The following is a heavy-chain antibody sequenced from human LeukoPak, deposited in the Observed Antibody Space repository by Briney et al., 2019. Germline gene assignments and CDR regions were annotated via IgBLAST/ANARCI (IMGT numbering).Heavy chain of an antibody. CDR3: AWWLTEAFDI. CDR2: INHSGST. CDR1: GGSFSGYY. Sequence: PSETLSLTCAVYGGSFSGYYWSWIRQPPGKGLEWIGEINHSGSTNYNPSLKSRVTISVDTSKSQFSLKLSSVTAADTAVYYCAWWLTEAFDIWGQGTMVTVSS. J-gene: IGHJ3*02. V-gene: IGHV4-34*01. D-gene: IGHD5-12*01.